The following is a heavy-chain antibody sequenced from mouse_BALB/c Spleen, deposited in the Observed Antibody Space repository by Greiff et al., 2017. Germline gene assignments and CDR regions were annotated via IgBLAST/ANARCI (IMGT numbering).Heavy chain of an antibody. Sequence: EVKVVESGPSLVKPSQTLSLTCSVTGDSITSGYWNWIRKFPGNKLEYMGYISYSGSTYYNPSLKSRISITRDTSKNQYYLQLNSVTTEDTATYYCARWDYYGSSYDYAMDYWGQGTSVTVSS. CDR3: ARWDYYGSSYDYAMDY. D-gene: IGHD1-1*01. CDR2: ISYSGST. CDR1: GDSITSGY. V-gene: IGHV3-8*02. J-gene: IGHJ4*01.